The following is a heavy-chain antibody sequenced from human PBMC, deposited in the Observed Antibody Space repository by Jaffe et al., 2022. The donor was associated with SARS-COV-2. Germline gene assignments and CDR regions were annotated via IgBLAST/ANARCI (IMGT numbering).Heavy chain of an antibody. CDR1: GYTFTSYD. CDR2: MNPNSGNT. V-gene: IGHV1-8*01. Sequence: QVQLVQSGAEVKKPGASVKVSCKASGYTFTSYDINWVRQATGQGLEWMGWMNPNSGNTGYAQKFQGRVTMTRNTSISTAYMELSSLRSEDTAVYYCAREGNDILTAFYYYYMDVWGKGTTVTVSS. D-gene: IGHD3-9*01. J-gene: IGHJ6*03. CDR3: AREGNDILTAFYYYYMDV.